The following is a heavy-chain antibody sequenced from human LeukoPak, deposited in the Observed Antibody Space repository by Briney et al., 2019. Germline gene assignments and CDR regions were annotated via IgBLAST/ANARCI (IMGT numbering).Heavy chain of an antibody. CDR2: FYTSGST. D-gene: IGHD3-22*01. Sequence: PSETLSLTCTVSGGSIGTYYWSWIRQPTGKGLEWIRRFYTSGSTNYNPSLKSRVTISVDTSKNQFSLKLSSVTAADTAVYYCATYDSSGCFSYWGQGTLVTVSS. CDR1: GGSIGTYY. V-gene: IGHV4-4*07. CDR3: ATYDSSGCFSY. J-gene: IGHJ4*02.